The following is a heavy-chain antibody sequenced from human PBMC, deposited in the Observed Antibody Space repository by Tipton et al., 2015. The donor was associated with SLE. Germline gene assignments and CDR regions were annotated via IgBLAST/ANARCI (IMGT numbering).Heavy chain of an antibody. CDR1: GGSISSSSYY. Sequence: TLSLTCTVSGGSISSSSYYWGWIRQPPGKGLEWIGSIYYSGSTYYNPSLKSRVTISVDTSKNQFSLQLSSVTAADTAVYYCAKSYSSGWPVAFDIWGQGTMVTVSS. CDR2: IYYSGST. D-gene: IGHD6-19*01. V-gene: IGHV4-39*07. J-gene: IGHJ3*02. CDR3: AKSYSSGWPVAFDI.